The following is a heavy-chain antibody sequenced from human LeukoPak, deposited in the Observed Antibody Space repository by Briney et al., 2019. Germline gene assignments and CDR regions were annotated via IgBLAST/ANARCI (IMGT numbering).Heavy chain of an antibody. V-gene: IGHV3-30-3*01. D-gene: IGHD5-18*01. CDR3: ARRDTAMDFDY. Sequence: PGGSLRLSCAASGFTFSSYAMHWVRQAPGKGLEWVAVISYDGSNKYYADSVKGRFTISRDNSKNTLYLQMNSLRAEDTAAYYCARRDTAMDFDYWGQGTLVTVSS. CDR2: ISYDGSNK. J-gene: IGHJ4*02. CDR1: GFTFSSYA.